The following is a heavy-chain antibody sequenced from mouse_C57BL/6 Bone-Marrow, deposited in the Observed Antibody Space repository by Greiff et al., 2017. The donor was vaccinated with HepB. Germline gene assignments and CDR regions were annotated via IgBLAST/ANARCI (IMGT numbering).Heavy chain of an antibody. CDR2: ISSGSSTI. CDR1: GFTFSDYG. CDR3: ARGLDLLRAY. V-gene: IGHV5-17*01. J-gene: IGHJ3*01. D-gene: IGHD1-1*01. Sequence: EVQLVESGGGLVKPGGSLKLSCAASGFTFSDYGMHWVRQAPEKGLEWVAYISSGSSTIYYADTVKGRFTISRDNAKNTLFLQMTSLRSEDTAMYYCARGLDLLRAYWGQGTLVTVSA.